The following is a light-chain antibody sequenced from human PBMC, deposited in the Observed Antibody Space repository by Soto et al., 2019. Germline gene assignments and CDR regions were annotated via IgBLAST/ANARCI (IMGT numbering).Light chain of an antibody. CDR3: QQYYTSLGYT. Sequence: EIVLTQSPGTLSLSPGERATLSCRASQSVGSNYLAWYQQKPGQAPRLLIYGASARATGIPDRFSGSGSGTDFTLTISRLEPEDFAVYYCQQYYTSLGYTFGQGTKLEI. J-gene: IGKJ2*01. V-gene: IGKV3-20*01. CDR2: GAS. CDR1: QSVGSNY.